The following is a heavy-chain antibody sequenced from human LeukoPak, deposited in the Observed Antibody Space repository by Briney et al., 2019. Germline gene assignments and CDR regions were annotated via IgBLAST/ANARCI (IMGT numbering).Heavy chain of an antibody. V-gene: IGHV3-30*03. CDR2: VSGEQTDK. CDR1: GFTFSNVW. CDR3: ARDQPGTYTMSST. Sequence: PGGSLRLSCAASGFTFSNVWMSWVRQAPGKGLEWVAFVSGEQTDKYYADSVKGRFTISRDNSRNTLFLEMNSLRPDDTAVYYCARDQPGTYTMSSTWGQGTLVTVSS. D-gene: IGHD7-27*01. J-gene: IGHJ5*02.